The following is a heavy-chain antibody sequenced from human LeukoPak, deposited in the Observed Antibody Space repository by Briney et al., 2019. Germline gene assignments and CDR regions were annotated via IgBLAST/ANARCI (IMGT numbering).Heavy chain of an antibody. V-gene: IGHV1-2*06. CDR1: GYTFTGYY. Sequence: GASVKVSCKASGYTFTGYYMHWVRQAPGQGLEWMGRINPNSGGTNYAQKFQGRVTITTDESTSTAYMELSSLRSEDTAVYYCASARHSTSWNRMVGAFDIWGQGTMVTVSS. D-gene: IGHD6-13*01. CDR2: INPNSGGT. J-gene: IGHJ3*02. CDR3: ASARHSTSWNRMVGAFDI.